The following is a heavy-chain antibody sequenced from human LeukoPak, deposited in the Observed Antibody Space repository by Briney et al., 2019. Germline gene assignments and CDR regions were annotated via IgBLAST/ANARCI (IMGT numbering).Heavy chain of an antibody. CDR1: GFTFSSYA. J-gene: IGHJ1*01. Sequence: GGSLRLSCAASGFTFSSYAMHWVRQAPGKGLEWVAVISYDGSNKYYADSVKGRFTISRDNSKNTLYLQMNSLRAEDTAVYYCVRDMSPHDYGGKFQHWGQGTLVTVSS. D-gene: IGHD4-23*01. CDR3: VRDMSPHDYGGKFQH. CDR2: ISYDGSNK. V-gene: IGHV3-30*01.